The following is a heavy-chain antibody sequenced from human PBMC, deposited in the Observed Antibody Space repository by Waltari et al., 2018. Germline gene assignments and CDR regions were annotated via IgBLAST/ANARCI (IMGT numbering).Heavy chain of an antibody. Sequence: LLEQSGTEVMKPGASLKVSCKISRDAITEHYIHWVRQAPGKGLEGMGWINPNGGATHYAQTFRGTITVTWDTSIITSYMEIRGLRSADTATYFCAREYCGGECRLFDFWGQGTRVIVSS. D-gene: IGHD2-21*01. J-gene: IGHJ4*02. CDR3: AREYCGGECRLFDF. CDR2: INPNGGAT. CDR1: RDAITEHY. V-gene: IGHV1-2*02.